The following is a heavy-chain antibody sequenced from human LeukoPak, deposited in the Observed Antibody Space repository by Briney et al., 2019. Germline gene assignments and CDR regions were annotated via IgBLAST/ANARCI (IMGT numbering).Heavy chain of an antibody. CDR3: ASTNYDFWSGWFSFDY. V-gene: IGHV4-4*07. D-gene: IGHD3-3*01. CDR2: IYTSGST. Sequence: SETLSLTCTVSGGSISSYYWSWIRQPAGKGLEWIGRIYTSGSTNYNPSLKSRVTMSVDTSKNQFSLKLSSVTAADTAVYYCASTNYDFWSGWFSFDYWGQGTLVTVSS. CDR1: GGSISSYY. J-gene: IGHJ4*02.